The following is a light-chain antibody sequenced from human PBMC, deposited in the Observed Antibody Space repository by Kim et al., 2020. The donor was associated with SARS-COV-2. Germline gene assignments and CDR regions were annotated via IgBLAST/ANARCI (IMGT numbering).Light chain of an antibody. Sequence: VILTLSWSRPHLGGDTVTWYQQVPGTAPKLLIYNDNQRPSGVPDRFSGSKSGSSATLAISGLQSEDEADYYCAAWDDNVKGPVFGGGTQLTVL. V-gene: IGLV1-44*01. CDR1: RPHLGGDT. J-gene: IGLJ2*01. CDR2: NDN. CDR3: AAWDDNVKGPV.